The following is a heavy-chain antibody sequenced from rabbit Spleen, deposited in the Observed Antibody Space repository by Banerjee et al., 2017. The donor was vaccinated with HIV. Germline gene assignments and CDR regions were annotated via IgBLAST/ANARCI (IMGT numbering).Heavy chain of an antibody. V-gene: IGHV1S45*01. Sequence: QEQLEESGGGLVKPEGSLTLTCTASGFSLSNKYMMCWVRQAPGKGLEWIACIGIDSGLTWYASWVNGQFSISKTSSTTVTLRMTSLTAADTATYFCARDAGSSFSTYGMDLWGPGTLVTVS. CDR3: ARDAGSSFSTYGMDL. CDR1: GFSLSNKYM. D-gene: IGHD8-1*01. CDR2: IGIDSGLT. J-gene: IGHJ6*01.